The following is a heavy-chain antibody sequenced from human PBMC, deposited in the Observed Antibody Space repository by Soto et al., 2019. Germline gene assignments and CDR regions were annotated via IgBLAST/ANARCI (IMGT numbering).Heavy chain of an antibody. Sequence: GESLKISCKGSGYTFTNYWIGWVRQMPGKGLEWMVIIYPGDSDTKYNPSFQGQVTISADKSITTTYLRWTRLKASDTAIYDCAASMFYYCMVVWGQGTTGNGS. D-gene: IGHD3-10*02. CDR3: AASMFYYCMVV. CDR2: IYPGDSDT. CDR1: GYTFTNYW. J-gene: IGHJ6*02. V-gene: IGHV5-51*01.